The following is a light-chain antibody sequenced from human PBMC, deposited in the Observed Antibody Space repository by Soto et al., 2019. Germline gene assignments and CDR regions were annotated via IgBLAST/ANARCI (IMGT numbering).Light chain of an antibody. V-gene: IGKV3-20*01. J-gene: IGKJ1*01. CDR3: QRYDSLRT. CDR2: GAS. CDR1: QSVSEY. Sequence: EVVMTQSPATLSVSPGERATLSCRASQSVSEYLAWYQQKPGQAPRLLIYGASNRATGIPDRFSGSGSGTDFTLTITRLEPEDFAMYYCQRYDSLRTFGQGTKVDIK.